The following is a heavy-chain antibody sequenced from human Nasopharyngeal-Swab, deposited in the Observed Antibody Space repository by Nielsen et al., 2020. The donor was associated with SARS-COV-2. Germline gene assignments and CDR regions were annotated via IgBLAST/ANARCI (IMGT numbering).Heavy chain of an antibody. CDR3: ARPAVAGTGFDY. Sequence: SVKVSCKASGGTFSSYAISWVRQAPGQGLEWMGGIIPIFGTANYAQKFQGRVTITADESTSTAYMELSSLRSEDTAVYYCARPAVAGTGFDYWGRGTLVTVSS. CDR1: GGTFSSYA. V-gene: IGHV1-69*13. CDR2: IIPIFGTA. J-gene: IGHJ4*02. D-gene: IGHD6-19*01.